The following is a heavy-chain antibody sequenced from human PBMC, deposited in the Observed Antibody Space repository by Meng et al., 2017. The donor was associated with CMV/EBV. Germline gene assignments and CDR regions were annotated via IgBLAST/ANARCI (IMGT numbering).Heavy chain of an antibody. D-gene: IGHD3-3*01. CDR3: ARGAAPYYDFWSGYYLWGFYYGMDV. CDR1: GYTFTSYD. V-gene: IGHV1-8*01. CDR2: MNPNSGNT. J-gene: IGHJ6*02. Sequence: VKVSCKASGYTFTSYDINWVRQATGQGLEWMGWMNPNSGNTGYAQKFQGRVTMTRNTSISTAYMELSSLRSEDTAVYYCARGAAPYYDFWSGYYLWGFYYGMDVWGQGTTVTVSS.